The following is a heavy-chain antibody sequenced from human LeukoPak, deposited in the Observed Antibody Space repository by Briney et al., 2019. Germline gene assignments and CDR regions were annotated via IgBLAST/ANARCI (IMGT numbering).Heavy chain of an antibody. Sequence: SETLSLTCTVSGGSISSSSYYWGWIRQPPGKGLEWIGSIYYSGSTYYNPSLKSRVTISVDTSKNQFSLKLSSVTAADTAVYYCARDLAECSGGSCYDVLVNNWFDPWGQGTLVTVSS. CDR2: IYYSGST. CDR3: ARDLAECSGGSCYDVLVNNWFDP. CDR1: GGSISSSSYY. D-gene: IGHD2-15*01. V-gene: IGHV4-39*07. J-gene: IGHJ5*02.